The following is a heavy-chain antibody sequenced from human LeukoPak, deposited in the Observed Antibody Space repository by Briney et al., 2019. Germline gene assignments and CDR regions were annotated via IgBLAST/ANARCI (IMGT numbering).Heavy chain of an antibody. CDR1: GFTFSSYW. CDR3: ARESGNPVLDAFDI. V-gene: IGHV3-74*01. CDR2: INTDGSST. Sequence: PGGSLRLSCAASGFTFSSYWMHWVRQAPGKGLVWVSRINTDGSSTSYADSVKGRFTISRDNAKNTLYLQMNSLRAEDTAVYYCARESGNPVLDAFDIWGQGTMVTVSS. J-gene: IGHJ3*02. D-gene: IGHD3-10*01.